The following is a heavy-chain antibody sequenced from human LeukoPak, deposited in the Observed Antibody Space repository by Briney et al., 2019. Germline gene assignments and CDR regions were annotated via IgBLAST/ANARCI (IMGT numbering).Heavy chain of an antibody. CDR2: ISAYNGNT. CDR1: GYTFISYG. Sequence: SVKVSCKASGYTFISYGISWVRQAPGQGLEWMGWISAYNGNTNYAQKLQGRVTMTTDTSTSTAYMELRSLRSDDTAVYYCARETAAANWFDPWGQGTLATVSS. J-gene: IGHJ5*02. CDR3: ARETAAANWFDP. V-gene: IGHV1-18*01. D-gene: IGHD6-13*01.